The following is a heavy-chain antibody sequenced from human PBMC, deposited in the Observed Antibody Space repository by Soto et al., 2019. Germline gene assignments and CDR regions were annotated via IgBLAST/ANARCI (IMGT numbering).Heavy chain of an antibody. Sequence: QAHLEQSGTEVKNPGASVKVSCKASGYAFTNYYMHWVRQTPGQGLEWVGVINPIDASTRYTQKLQDRVTLTTDTSTSTVYLELSSLKSDDTAVYYCARKGYTYRKSGLDVWGQGTTVIVSS. J-gene: IGHJ6*02. CDR1: GYAFTNYY. CDR2: INPIDAST. CDR3: ARKGYTYRKSGLDV. D-gene: IGHD5-18*01. V-gene: IGHV1-46*01.